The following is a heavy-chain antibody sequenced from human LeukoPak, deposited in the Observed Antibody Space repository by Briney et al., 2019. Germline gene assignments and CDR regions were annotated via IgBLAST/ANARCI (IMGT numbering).Heavy chain of an antibody. CDR3: ARDLELGLPGGYAFDI. J-gene: IGHJ3*02. V-gene: IGHV4-59*01. CDR1: GGSISSYY. CDR2: IYYSGST. Sequence: SETLSLTCTVSGGSISSYYWSWIRQPPGKGLEWIGYIYYSGSTNYNPSLKSRVTISVDTSKNQFSLKLSSVTAADTAVYYCARDLELGLPGGYAFDIWGQGTMVTVSS. D-gene: IGHD1-7*01.